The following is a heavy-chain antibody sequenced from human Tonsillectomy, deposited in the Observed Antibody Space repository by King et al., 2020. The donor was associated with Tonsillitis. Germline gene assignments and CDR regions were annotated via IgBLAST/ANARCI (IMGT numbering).Heavy chain of an antibody. J-gene: IGHJ3*02. V-gene: IGHV3-7*03. CDR1: GFSFSSYW. Sequence: VQLVESGGGLVQPGGSLRLSCAASGFSFSSYWMSWVRQAPGKGLEWVASIKQDGSEKYYVDSVKGRFTISRDNAKNSLYLQMNSLRAEVTAVYYCARGSSGYYHAAFDIWGQGTMVSVSS. CDR2: IKQDGSEK. CDR3: ARGSSGYYHAAFDI. D-gene: IGHD3-22*01.